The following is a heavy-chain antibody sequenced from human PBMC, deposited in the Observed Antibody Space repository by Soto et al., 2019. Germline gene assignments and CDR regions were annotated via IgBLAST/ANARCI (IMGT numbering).Heavy chain of an antibody. CDR2: IFHTGTS. D-gene: IGHD5-12*01. V-gene: IGHV4-31*11. J-gene: IGHJ4*02. CDR3: APARDKYGGPFDY. CDR1: PGTMTSGGYY. Sequence: QVQLQESAPGLVKPSQTLSLPCAVSPGTMTSGGYYWRWIRQFPGQGLEWIGQIFHTGTSYYNPSLQCRVSMSVDTSMTKFSVMLSSVTAADTSVYFCAPARDKYGGPFDYWGQGILVTVSS.